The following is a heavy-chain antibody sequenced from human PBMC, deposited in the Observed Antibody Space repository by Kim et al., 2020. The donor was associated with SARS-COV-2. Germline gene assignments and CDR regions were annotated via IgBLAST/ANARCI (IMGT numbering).Heavy chain of an antibody. CDR2: ISYDGSNK. Sequence: GGSLRLSCAASGFTFSSYGMHWVRQAPGKGLEWVAVISYDGSNKYYADSVKGRFTISRDNSKNTLYLQMNSLRAEDTAVYYCAKESGYFVYYGMDVWGQGTTVTVSS. V-gene: IGHV3-30*18. CDR1: GFTFSSYG. J-gene: IGHJ6*02. D-gene: IGHD5-12*01. CDR3: AKESGYFVYYGMDV.